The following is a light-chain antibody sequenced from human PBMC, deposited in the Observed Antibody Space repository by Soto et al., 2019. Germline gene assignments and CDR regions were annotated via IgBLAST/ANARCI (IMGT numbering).Light chain of an antibody. Sequence: EIVMTQSPVALSVSPGERATLSCRASQSVARNLAWYQQKPGQAPRFLIYGASTRATGIPARFTGSGSGTEFTLTISSLQSEDFAVYYCQQYNSWPSYTFGQGTKLQIK. V-gene: IGKV3-15*01. CDR2: GAS. CDR1: QSVARN. CDR3: QQYNSWPSYT. J-gene: IGKJ2*01.